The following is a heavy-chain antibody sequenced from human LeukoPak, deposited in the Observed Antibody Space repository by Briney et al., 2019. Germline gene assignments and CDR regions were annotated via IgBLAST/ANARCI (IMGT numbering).Heavy chain of an antibody. D-gene: IGHD3-10*01. Sequence: GGSLRLSCAASGFTFSSYGMHWVRQAPGKGLEWVAVIWYDGSNKYYADSVKGRFTISRDNSRNTLYLRMNSLRAEDTAVYYCATGTYYYGLDPWGQGTLVTVSS. CDR3: ATGTYYYGLDP. CDR2: IWYDGSNK. CDR1: GFTFSSYG. J-gene: IGHJ5*02. V-gene: IGHV3-33*01.